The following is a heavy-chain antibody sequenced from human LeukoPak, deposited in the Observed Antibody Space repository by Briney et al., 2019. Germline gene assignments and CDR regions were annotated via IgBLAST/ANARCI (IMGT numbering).Heavy chain of an antibody. CDR2: INPNSGGT. V-gene: IGHV1-2*04. Sequence: ASVKVSCKASGYTFTGYYMHWVRQAPGQGLEWMGWINPNSGGTNYAQKFQGWVTMTRDTSISTAYMELSRLRSDDTAVYYCARHRNNDFWSGLTPKSSDPHFDYWGQGTLVTVSS. D-gene: IGHD3-3*01. CDR3: ARHRNNDFWSGLTPKSSDPHFDY. J-gene: IGHJ4*02. CDR1: GYTFTGYY.